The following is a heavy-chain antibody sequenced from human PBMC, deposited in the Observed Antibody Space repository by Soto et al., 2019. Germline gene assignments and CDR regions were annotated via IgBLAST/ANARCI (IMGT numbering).Heavy chain of an antibody. CDR2: IYHSGTT. CDR1: GDSITSTNW. V-gene: IGHV4-4*02. J-gene: IGHJ6*02. Sequence: QVQLQESGPGLVKPSGTLSLTCGVSGDSITSTNWWSWVRQPSGRGLEWIGEIYHSGTTHYNPSLKSRITILLDESKNQFSLNLSSVTAADTAVYYCARLKGPDHYGLDVWGQGTTVSVFS. CDR3: ARLKGPDHYGLDV.